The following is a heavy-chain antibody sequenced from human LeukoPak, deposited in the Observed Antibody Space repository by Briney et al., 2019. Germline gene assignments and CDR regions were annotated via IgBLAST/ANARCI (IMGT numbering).Heavy chain of an antibody. J-gene: IGHJ4*02. CDR2: ISSSSATM. V-gene: IGHV3-48*03. CDR3: AKCPSNSGY. Sequence: PRGSLRIYCAASGFTFKSYEMNWIRQAPRKGLEWVSYISSSSATMYYANSVKGRFTISRDDAKNSLFLQMNSLRAEDTAIYYCAKCPSNSGYWGQGTLVTVSS. D-gene: IGHD1-26*01. CDR1: GFTFKSYE.